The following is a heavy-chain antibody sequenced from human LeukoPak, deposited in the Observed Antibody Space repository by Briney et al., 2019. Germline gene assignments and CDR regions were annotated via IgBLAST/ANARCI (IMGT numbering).Heavy chain of an antibody. V-gene: IGHV3-23*01. Sequence: PGGSVRLSCAASGYTFNRYAMSWLRQAPGKGRVWVSTISDSGGSTYADSVKGRFTVSRDNSKNTLYLQMNSLRAEDTAVYYCPKDYFDFWSGFDYWGQGTLVTVSS. CDR3: PKDYFDFWSGFDY. CDR1: GYTFNRYA. J-gene: IGHJ4*02. CDR2: ISDSGGST. D-gene: IGHD3-3*01.